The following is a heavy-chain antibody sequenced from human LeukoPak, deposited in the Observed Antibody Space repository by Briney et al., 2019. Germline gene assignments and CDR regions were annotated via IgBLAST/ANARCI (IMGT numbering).Heavy chain of an antibody. CDR2: IYYSGST. D-gene: IGHD4-23*01. J-gene: IGHJ4*02. CDR1: GGSISSYY. Sequence: PSETLSLTCTVSGGSISSYYWSWVRQPPGRGLEWIGYIYYSGSTNYNPSLKSRVTISVDTSKNQFPLKLSSVTPADTAVYYCARGLRWPVPYFDYWGQGTLVTVSS. CDR3: ARGLRWPVPYFDY. V-gene: IGHV4-59*01.